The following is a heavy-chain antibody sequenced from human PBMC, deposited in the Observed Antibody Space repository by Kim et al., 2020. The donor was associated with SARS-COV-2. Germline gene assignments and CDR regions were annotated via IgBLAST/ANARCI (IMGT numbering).Heavy chain of an antibody. CDR1: GFTFSSYA. CDR3: AKDFYNPPDCSGGSCYY. CDR2: ISGSGGST. V-gene: IGHV3-23*01. D-gene: IGHD2-15*01. J-gene: IGHJ4*02. Sequence: GGSLRLSCAASGFTFSSYAMSWVRQAPGKGLEWVSAISGSGGSTYYADSVKGRFTISRDNSKNTLYLQMNSLRAEDTAVYYCAKDFYNPPDCSGGSCYYWGQGTLVTVSS.